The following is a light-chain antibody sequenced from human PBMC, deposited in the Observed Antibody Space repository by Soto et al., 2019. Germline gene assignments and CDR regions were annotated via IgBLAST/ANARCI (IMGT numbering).Light chain of an antibody. CDR2: GNN. V-gene: IGLV1-40*01. CDR1: SSNIGAGYD. CDR3: QSYDSSLSGYV. Sequence: QSVLTQPPSVSGAPGQRVTISCTGSSSNIGAGYDVHWYQQLPGTAPTLLISGNNNRPSGVPDRLSGSKSGTSASLAITGLRAEDEADYFCQSYDSSLSGYVFGTGTKLTVL. J-gene: IGLJ1*01.